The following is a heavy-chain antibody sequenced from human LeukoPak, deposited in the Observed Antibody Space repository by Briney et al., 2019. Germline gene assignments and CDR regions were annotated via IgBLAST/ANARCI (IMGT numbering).Heavy chain of an antibody. CDR1: GGTFSSYA. V-gene: IGHV1-69*05. CDR3: ARASGITGTTRDFDY. Sequence: SVKVSCKASGGTFSSYAISWVRQAPGQGLEWMGRIIPIFGTANYAQKFQGRVTITTDESTSTAYMKLSSLRSEDTAVYYCARASGITGTTRDFDYWGQGTLVTVSS. CDR2: IIPIFGTA. D-gene: IGHD1-20*01. J-gene: IGHJ4*02.